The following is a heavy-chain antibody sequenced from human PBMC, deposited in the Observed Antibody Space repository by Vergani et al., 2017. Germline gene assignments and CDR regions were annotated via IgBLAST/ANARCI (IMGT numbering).Heavy chain of an antibody. CDR2: ISWNSGSI. Sequence: EVQLVESGGGLVQPGRSLRLSCAASGFTFDDYAMHWVRQAPGQGLEWVSGISWNSGSIGYADSVKGRFTISRDNAKNSLYLQMNSLRTDDTAVYYCARDLTYCHEGSCALWGQGSVVTVSS. CDR1: GFTFDDYA. D-gene: IGHD2-15*01. V-gene: IGHV3-9*01. J-gene: IGHJ4*02. CDR3: ARDLTYCHEGSCAL.